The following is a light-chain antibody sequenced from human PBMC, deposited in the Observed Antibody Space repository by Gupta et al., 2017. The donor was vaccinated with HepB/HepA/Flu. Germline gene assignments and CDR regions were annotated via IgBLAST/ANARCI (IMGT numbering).Light chain of an antibody. CDR2: DVS. V-gene: IGLV2-11*01. CDR3: CSYAGSYTLV. J-gene: IGLJ1*01. Sequence: DQQHPGKAPKLMIYDVSKRPPGVPDRFSGSKSGNTASLTISGLQAEAEADYYCCSYAGSYTLVFGTGTKVTVL.